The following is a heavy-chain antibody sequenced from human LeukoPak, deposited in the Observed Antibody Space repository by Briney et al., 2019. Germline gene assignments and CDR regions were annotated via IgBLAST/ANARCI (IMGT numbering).Heavy chain of an antibody. CDR1: GGSISSSSYY. V-gene: IGHV4-39*01. CDR3: ARRGMDRGVPNSLDY. Sequence: PSETLSLTCTVSGGSISSSSYYWGWIRQPPGKGLEWIGSIYYSGSTYYNPSLKSRATISVDTSKNQFSLKLSSVTAADTAVYYCARRGMDRGVPNSLDYWGQGTLVTVSS. D-gene: IGHD3-10*01. J-gene: IGHJ4*02. CDR2: IYYSGST.